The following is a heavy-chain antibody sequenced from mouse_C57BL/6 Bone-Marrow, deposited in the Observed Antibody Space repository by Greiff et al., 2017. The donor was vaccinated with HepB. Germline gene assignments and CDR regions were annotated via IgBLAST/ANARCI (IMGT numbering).Heavy chain of an antibody. Sequence: QVQLKQSGAELVKPGASVKLSCKASGYTFTSYWMHWVKQRPGRGLEWIGRIDPNSGGTKYNEKFKSKATLTVDKPSSTAYMQLSSLTSEDSAVYYCARWRLRRGDYAMDYWGQGTSVTVSS. CDR3: ARWRLRRGDYAMDY. V-gene: IGHV1-72*01. D-gene: IGHD2-4*01. J-gene: IGHJ4*01. CDR2: IDPNSGGT. CDR1: GYTFTSYW.